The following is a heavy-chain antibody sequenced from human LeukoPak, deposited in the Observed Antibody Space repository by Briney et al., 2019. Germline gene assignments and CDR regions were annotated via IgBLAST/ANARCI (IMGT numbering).Heavy chain of an antibody. D-gene: IGHD5-18*01. V-gene: IGHV1-8*03. CDR3: ARLLRYSYGLYYFDY. J-gene: IGHJ4*02. CDR2: MNPNSGNT. Sequence: ASVKVSCKASGYTFTSYDINWVRQATGQGLEWMGWMNPNSGNTGYAQKFQGRVTITRNTSISTAYMELSSLRSEDTAVYYCARLLRYSYGLYYFDYWGQGTLVTVSS. CDR1: GYTFTSYD.